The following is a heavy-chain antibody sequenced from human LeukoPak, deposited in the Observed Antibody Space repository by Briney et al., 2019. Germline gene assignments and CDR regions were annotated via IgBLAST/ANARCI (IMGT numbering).Heavy chain of an antibody. J-gene: IGHJ4*02. CDR1: GYTFTSYY. V-gene: IGHV1-46*01. Sequence: ASVKVSCKASGYTFTSYYMHWVRQAPGQGLEWMGIINPSGGSTSYAQKFQERVTITRDMSTSTAYMELSSLRSEDTAVYYCAADPAHYYGSGSYNYWGQGTLVTVSS. CDR2: INPSGGST. CDR3: AADPAHYYGSGSYNY. D-gene: IGHD3-10*01.